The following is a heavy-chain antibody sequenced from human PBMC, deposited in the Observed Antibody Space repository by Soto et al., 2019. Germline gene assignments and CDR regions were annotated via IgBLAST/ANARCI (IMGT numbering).Heavy chain of an antibody. CDR1: GGTFSSYA. CDR2: IIPIFGTA. Sequence: QVQLVQSGAEVKKPGSSVKVSCKASGGTFSSYAISWVRQAPGQGLEWMGGIIPIFGTANYAQKFQGRVTITADESTSTAYMELSSLRSEDTAVYYCLGYYGSSGYSYDSSGYYSGQGTLVTVSS. J-gene: IGHJ4*02. CDR3: LGYYGSSGYSYDSSGYY. D-gene: IGHD3-22*01. V-gene: IGHV1-69*01.